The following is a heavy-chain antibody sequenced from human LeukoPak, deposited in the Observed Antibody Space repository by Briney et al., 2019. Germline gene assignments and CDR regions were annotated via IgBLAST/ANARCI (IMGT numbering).Heavy chain of an antibody. D-gene: IGHD6-19*01. CDR2: ISWNSGSI. CDR1: GFTFDDFA. CDR3: AKDSTYSGYSSGWPDDAFDI. V-gene: IGHV3-9*01. Sequence: GRSLRLSCAASGFTFDDFAMHWVRQAPGKGLEWVSGISWNSGSIGYADSVKGRFTISRDNAKNSLYLQMNSLRAEDTALYYCAKDSTYSGYSSGWPDDAFDIWGQGTMVTVSS. J-gene: IGHJ3*02.